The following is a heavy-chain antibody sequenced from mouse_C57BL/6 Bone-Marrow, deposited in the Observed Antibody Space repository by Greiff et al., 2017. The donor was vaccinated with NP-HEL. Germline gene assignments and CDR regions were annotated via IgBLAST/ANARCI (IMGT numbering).Heavy chain of an antibody. V-gene: IGHV8-8*01. Sequence: QVTLKVSGPGILQPSQTLSLTCSFSGFSLSTFGMGVGWLRQPSGKGLEWLAHIWWDDDTYYNPALMSRLTISMDTSKNQVFLKIANVYTADTATYYGARTWLPHYFDYWGQGTTLTVSS. J-gene: IGHJ2*01. D-gene: IGHD2-2*01. CDR1: GFSLSTFGMG. CDR2: IWWDDDT. CDR3: ARTWLPHYFDY.